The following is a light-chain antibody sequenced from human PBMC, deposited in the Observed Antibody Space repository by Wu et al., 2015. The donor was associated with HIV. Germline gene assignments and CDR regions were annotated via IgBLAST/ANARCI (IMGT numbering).Light chain of an antibody. V-gene: IGKV3-15*01. CDR1: QSITSK. CDR3: QQRSYWPPGLT. J-gene: IGKJ4*01. CDR2: DAS. Sequence: EIVMTQSPATLSVSPGERATLSCRASQSITSKLAWYQQKPGQAPRFLIYDASTRATGIPARFSGSGSGTEFTLTISSMQSEDFAVYYCQQRSYWPPGLTFGGGTKVEIK.